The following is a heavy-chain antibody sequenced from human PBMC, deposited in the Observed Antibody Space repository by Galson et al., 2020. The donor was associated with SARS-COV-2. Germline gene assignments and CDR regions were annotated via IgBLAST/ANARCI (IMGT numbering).Heavy chain of an antibody. CDR3: VRRTYHTYAYDS. D-gene: IGHD5-18*01. CDR1: GGSMSSSSYY. J-gene: IGHJ4*02. CDR2: IYYNGNS. V-gene: IGHV4-39*01. Sequence: SETLSLTCTVSGGSMSSSSYYWGWIRQPPGKGLDWLANIYYNGNSWYNSSLKSRVTISIDMSKNQFSLKLSSVTAADTAVYYCVRRTYHTYAYDSWGQGTLVTVSS.